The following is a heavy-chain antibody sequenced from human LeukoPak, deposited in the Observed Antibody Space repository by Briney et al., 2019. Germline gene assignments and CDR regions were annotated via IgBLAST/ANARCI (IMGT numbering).Heavy chain of an antibody. D-gene: IGHD3-10*01. Sequence: GGSLRLSCAVSGITLTNYGMSWVRQALGKGLEWVAGISDSGGSTNNADSVKGRFTISRDNPKNTLYLQMNSLRAEDTAVYFCAKRGIVIRAVIIVGFHKEAYYFDYWGQGALVTVSS. CDR3: AKRGIVIRAVIIVGFHKEAYYFDY. CDR2: ISDSGGST. V-gene: IGHV3-23*01. CDR1: GITLTNYG. J-gene: IGHJ4*02.